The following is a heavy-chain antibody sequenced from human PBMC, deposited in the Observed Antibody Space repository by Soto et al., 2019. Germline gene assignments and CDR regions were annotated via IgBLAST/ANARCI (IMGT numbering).Heavy chain of an antibody. CDR3: ARVSPPGWHFDY. V-gene: IGHV3-48*02. Sequence: EAQLVESGGGLVQPGGSLRLSCAASEFTFSSYSMNWVRQAPGKGLDWISYISSSSITIYYADSVRGLFTISRDNAKNSLYLQMNSLRDEATAVYYCARVSPPGWHFDYSGQGTLVTVSS. D-gene: IGHD6-19*01. CDR2: ISSSSITI. CDR1: EFTFSSYS. J-gene: IGHJ4*02.